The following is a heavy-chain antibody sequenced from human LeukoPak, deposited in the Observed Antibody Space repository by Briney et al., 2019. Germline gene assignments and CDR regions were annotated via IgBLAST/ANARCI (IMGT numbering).Heavy chain of an antibody. CDR1: GLTFCTYW. CDR2: INQDGSEK. Sequence: GGSLRLSCAASGLTFCTYWVSWVRQAPGKGLEWVANINQDGSEKYYVHSVKGRFTISRDNAKKSLYLQMNSLRAEDTVVYYCANLLIAGLPAEYFQHWGQGTLVTVSS. CDR3: ANLLIAGLPAEYFQH. D-gene: IGHD2-15*01. J-gene: IGHJ1*01. V-gene: IGHV3-7*01.